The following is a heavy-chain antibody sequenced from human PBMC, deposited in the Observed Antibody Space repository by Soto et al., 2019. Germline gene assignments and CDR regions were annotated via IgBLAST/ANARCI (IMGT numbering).Heavy chain of an antibody. J-gene: IGHJ6*02. Sequence: DVQLVESGGGLVQPGGSLRLSCVDSGLSISTYSMNWVRQPPGKGLEWISYISSSSNIIYYADSVKGRFTISRDNAKNSLYLQMNCLRDEDTAVYYCARPYSNRWSIYYGMDVWGQGTTVTVSS. V-gene: IGHV3-48*02. CDR3: ARPYSNRWSIYYGMDV. CDR1: GLSISTYS. D-gene: IGHD6-13*01. CDR2: ISSSSNII.